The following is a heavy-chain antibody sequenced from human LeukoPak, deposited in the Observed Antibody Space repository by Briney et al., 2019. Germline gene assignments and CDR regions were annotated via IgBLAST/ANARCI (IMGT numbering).Heavy chain of an antibody. CDR2: IRYDGSKK. Sequence: GGSLRLSCAASGFIFSSYGMHWVRQAPGKGLEWVAFIRYDGSKKYYADSVKGRFTISRDNAKNSLYLQMNSLRAEDTAVYYCTRDRWLQSNYYMDVWGKGTTVTISS. CDR1: GFIFSSYG. CDR3: TRDRWLQSNYYMDV. D-gene: IGHD5-24*01. V-gene: IGHV3-30*02. J-gene: IGHJ6*03.